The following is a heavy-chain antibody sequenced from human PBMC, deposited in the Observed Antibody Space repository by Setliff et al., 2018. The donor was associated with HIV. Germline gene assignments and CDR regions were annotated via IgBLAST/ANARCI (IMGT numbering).Heavy chain of an antibody. CDR1: NDSINYQY. CDR3: ATVDGTRYLDY. Sequence: SETLSLTCTVSNDSINYQYWAWIRQPPGKGLEWIGTMFRTGTSYYNPSLTSRVTISQDTSKNQFSLELTSVTAADTAVYYCATVDGTRYLDYWGQGKLVTVSS. V-gene: IGHV4-38-2*02. J-gene: IGHJ4*02. CDR2: MFRTGTS. D-gene: IGHD1-1*01.